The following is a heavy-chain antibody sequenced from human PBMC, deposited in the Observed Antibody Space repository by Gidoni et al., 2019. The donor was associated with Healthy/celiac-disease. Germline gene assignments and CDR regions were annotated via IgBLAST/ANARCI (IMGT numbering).Heavy chain of an antibody. V-gene: IGHV3-15*01. CDR2: IKSKSDGGTT. J-gene: IGHJ4*02. D-gene: IGHD3-10*01. CDR1: GFTFSNAC. CDR3: TTSPRGL. Sequence: EVPLVESGGGLVRPGGSLRLSCAASGFTFSNACMRWARQAPGKGLEGDGRIKSKSDGGTTDYAAPVKGRFTISRDDSKNTLYLQMNSLKTEDTAVYYCTTSPRGLWGQGTLVTVSS.